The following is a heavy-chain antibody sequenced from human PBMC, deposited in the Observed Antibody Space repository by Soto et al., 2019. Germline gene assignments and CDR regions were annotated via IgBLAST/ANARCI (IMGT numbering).Heavy chain of an antibody. D-gene: IGHD2-8*01. CDR3: TTGLYGKCGALPNGVCYSFGYFDY. CDR1: GFTFSNAW. CDR2: IKSKTDGGTT. J-gene: IGHJ4*02. V-gene: IGHV3-15*01. Sequence: EVQLVESGGGLVKPGGSLRLSCAASGFTFSNAWMSWVRQAPGKGLEWVGRIKSKTDGGTTDYAAPVKGRFTISRDDSKNTLYLQMNSLKTEDTAVYYCTTGLYGKCGALPNGVCYSFGYFDYWGQGTLVTVSS.